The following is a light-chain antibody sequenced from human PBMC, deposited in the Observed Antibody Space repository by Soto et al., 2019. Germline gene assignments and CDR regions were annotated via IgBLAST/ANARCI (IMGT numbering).Light chain of an antibody. CDR1: QSVGNN. CDR2: GAS. V-gene: IGKV3D-15*01. Sequence: EVVITQSPAARIGSPGGRVTLSCRASQSVGNNLAWFPPRPGPPPRLLIYGASTRDTGVPPRFSGSGSGTEFTLTISGMQSEDFAVSSCQQYSIWRTFGQGTTVDIK. CDR3: QQYSIWRT. J-gene: IGKJ1*01.